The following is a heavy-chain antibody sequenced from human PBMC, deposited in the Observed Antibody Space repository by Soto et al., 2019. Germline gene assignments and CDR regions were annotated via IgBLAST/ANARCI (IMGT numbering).Heavy chain of an antibody. Sequence: ASVKVSCKASGYTFTSYDINWVRQATGQGLEWMGWMNPNSGNTGYAQKLQGRVTMTTDTSTSTAYMELRSLRSDDTAVYYCARGPGLFNWFDPWGQGTLVTVSS. CDR2: MNPNSGNT. CDR3: ARGPGLFNWFDP. D-gene: IGHD1-1*01. J-gene: IGHJ5*02. V-gene: IGHV1-8*01. CDR1: GYTFTSYD.